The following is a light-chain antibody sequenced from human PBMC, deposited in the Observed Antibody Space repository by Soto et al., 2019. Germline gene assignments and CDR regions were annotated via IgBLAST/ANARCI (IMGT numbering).Light chain of an antibody. J-gene: IGKJ1*01. CDR1: QDIGND. CDR2: AAS. CDR3: QQYNSYWT. Sequence: DIQLTQSPSSLSASVGDRVTITCRASQDIGNDLAWFQQKPGKAPKSLIYAASSLLSGVPSKFSGSGSGTEFTLTIDSLQPDDFATYYCQQYNSYWTFGQGTKVDI. V-gene: IGKV1-16*02.